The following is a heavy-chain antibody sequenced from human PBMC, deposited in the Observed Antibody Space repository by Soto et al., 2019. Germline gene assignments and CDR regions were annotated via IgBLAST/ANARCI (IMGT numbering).Heavy chain of an antibody. D-gene: IGHD3-9*01. CDR2: LIPMFGTT. CDR3: ARAVFLTFTRFYDMDV. Sequence: QVQLVQSGAEVKTPGSSVKVSCKASGGTFSSYSINWVRQAPGQGLEWMGRLIPMFGTTDYAQRFQGRVTFTANESTSTASMEVTILTSEDTAVYYCARAVFLTFTRFYDMDVWGQGTTVTVSS. CDR1: GGTFSSYS. V-gene: IGHV1-69*18. J-gene: IGHJ6*02.